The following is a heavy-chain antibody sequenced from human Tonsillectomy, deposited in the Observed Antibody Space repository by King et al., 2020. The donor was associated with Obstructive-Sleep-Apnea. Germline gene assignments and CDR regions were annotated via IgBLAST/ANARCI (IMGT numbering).Heavy chain of an antibody. J-gene: IGHJ4*02. CDR1: GFTFSTYE. V-gene: IGHV3-30*04. CDR3: ATYGDYPGSSFDY. D-gene: IGHD4-17*01. Sequence: VQLVESGGGVVQPGRSLRLSCAASGFTFSTYEMHWVRQAPGKGLEWVAVISYDGRYKYYEDSVKGRFTISRDNSKNTLSLQMNSLTTEDTAVFYCATYGDYPGSSFDYWGQGTLVTVSS. CDR2: ISYDGRYK.